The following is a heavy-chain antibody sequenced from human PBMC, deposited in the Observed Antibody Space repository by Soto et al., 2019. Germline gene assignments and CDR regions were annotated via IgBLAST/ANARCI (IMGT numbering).Heavy chain of an antibody. CDR1: GFTFTTYW. CDR3: VRGGHGSGSYLGSY. J-gene: IGHJ4*02. CDR2: IRQDGGAQ. D-gene: IGHD3-10*01. V-gene: IGHV3-7*03. Sequence: EVQVVESGGGLAQPGGSLRLSCVASGFTFTTYWMSWVRQAPGKGLEWVANIRQDGGAQYYVDSVKGRFTISRDNAKNSVYLQMDSLSAEDTAVYYCVRGGHGSGSYLGSYWGQGILVTVSS.